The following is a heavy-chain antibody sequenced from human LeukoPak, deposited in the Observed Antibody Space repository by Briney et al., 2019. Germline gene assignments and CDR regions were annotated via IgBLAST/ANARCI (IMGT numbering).Heavy chain of an antibody. D-gene: IGHD4-17*01. CDR1: GGSISSGSYY. J-gene: IGHJ4*02. Sequence: SQTLSLTCTVSGGSISSGSYYWSWIRQPAGKGLEWIGRIYTSGSTNYNPSLKSRVTMSVDTSKNQFSLKLSSVTAADTAVYYCARTTVTLPPEDYFDYWGQGTLVTVSS. CDR3: ARTTVTLPPEDYFDY. V-gene: IGHV4-61*02. CDR2: IYTSGST.